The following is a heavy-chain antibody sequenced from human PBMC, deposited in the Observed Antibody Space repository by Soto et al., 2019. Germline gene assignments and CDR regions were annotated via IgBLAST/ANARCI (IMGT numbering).Heavy chain of an antibody. D-gene: IGHD2-15*01. CDR1: GFTFSNHY. Sequence: PGGSLRLSCAGSGFTFSNHYMDWVRQAPGKGLEWLGRIRNKANNYATAYAASVKGRFTISRDDSENTAYLQMNSLKTEDTAVYYCSSHSPEDMIRTWGQGTLVTVSS. CDR2: IRNKANNYAT. J-gene: IGHJ5*02. CDR3: SSHSPEDMIRT. V-gene: IGHV3-73*01.